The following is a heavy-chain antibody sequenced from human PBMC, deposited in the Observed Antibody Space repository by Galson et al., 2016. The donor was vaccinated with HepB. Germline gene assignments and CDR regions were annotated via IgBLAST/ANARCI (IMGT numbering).Heavy chain of an antibody. CDR3: AKDLTGAAWVDP. Sequence: SLRLSCAASGFVFRMYAISWVRQAPGQGLEWVAALSGTGGDTYYADSVKGRFTIARDNATNTLYLEMTSLRDEDTATYYCAKDLTGAAWVDPWGQGTLVTVSS. CDR2: LSGTGGDT. J-gene: IGHJ5*02. V-gene: IGHV3-23*01. D-gene: IGHD4/OR15-4a*01. CDR1: GFVFRMYA.